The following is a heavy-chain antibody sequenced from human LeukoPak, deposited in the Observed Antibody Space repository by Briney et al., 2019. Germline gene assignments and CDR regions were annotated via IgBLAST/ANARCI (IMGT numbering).Heavy chain of an antibody. CDR3: ARLGSASLDY. D-gene: IGHD3-10*01. V-gene: IGHV4-39*01. CDR2: IYYSGST. Sequence: SETLSLTSTVSGGSISSTRSYWGWIRQPPGAGLEWIASIYYSGSTYYNPSLKSRVTISVDTSKNRFSLRLSSVTAADTAVYCYARLGSASLDYWGQGTLVTVSS. J-gene: IGHJ4*02. CDR1: GGSISSTRSY.